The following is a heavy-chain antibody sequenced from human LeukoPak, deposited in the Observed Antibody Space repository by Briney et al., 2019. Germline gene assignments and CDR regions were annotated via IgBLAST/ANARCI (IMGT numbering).Heavy chain of an antibody. CDR3: ARDRDGRDGYSEYNWFDP. D-gene: IGHD5-24*01. CDR2: IIPIFGTA. CDR1: GGTFSSYA. V-gene: IGHV1-69*13. Sequence: SVEVSCKASGGTFSSYAISWVRQAPGQGLEWMGGIIPIFGTANYAQKFQGRVTITADESTSTAYMELSSLRSEDTAVYYCARDRDGRDGYSEYNWFDPWGQGTLVTVSS. J-gene: IGHJ5*02.